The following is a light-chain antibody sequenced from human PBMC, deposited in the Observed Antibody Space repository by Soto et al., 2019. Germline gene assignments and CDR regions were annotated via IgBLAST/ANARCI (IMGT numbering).Light chain of an antibody. Sequence: DIQMTQSPSSLSASVGDRVTITCRASQGISNYLAWYQQKPGTVPKLLIYSASTLQSVVPSRFSGSGSGTDFTLTISSLQPEDVATYYCQKYNNVPVTFGQGTRLEIK. CDR2: SAS. J-gene: IGKJ5*01. CDR3: QKYNNVPVT. CDR1: QGISNY. V-gene: IGKV1-27*01.